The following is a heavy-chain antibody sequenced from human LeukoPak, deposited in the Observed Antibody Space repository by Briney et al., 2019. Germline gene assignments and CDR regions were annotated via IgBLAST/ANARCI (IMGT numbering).Heavy chain of an antibody. V-gene: IGHV1-2*02. Sequence: ASVKVSCKASGYTFTGYFMHWVRQAPGQGLECMGWINPSSGDTNYAQKFQGRVTVTRDTSISTAYMELSRLRSEDTAVYYCATARYAYYYGMDVWGQGTTVTVSS. D-gene: IGHD2-8*01. CDR1: GYTFTGYF. J-gene: IGHJ6*02. CDR2: INPSSGDT. CDR3: ATARYAYYYGMDV.